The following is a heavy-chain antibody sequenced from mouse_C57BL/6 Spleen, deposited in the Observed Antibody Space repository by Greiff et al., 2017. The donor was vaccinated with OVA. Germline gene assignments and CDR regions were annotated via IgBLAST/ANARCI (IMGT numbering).Heavy chain of an antibody. CDR2: IYPGGGYT. J-gene: IGHJ2*01. D-gene: IGHD1-1*01. CDR1: GYTFTNYW. V-gene: IGHV1-63*01. Sequence: QVHVKQSGAELVRPGTSVKMSCKASGYTFTNYWIGWAKQRPGHGLEWIGDIYPGGGYTNYNEKFKGKATLTADKSSSTAYMQFSSLTSEDSAIYYCARSGLYGSSYYFDYWGQGTTLTVSS. CDR3: ARSGLYGSSYYFDY.